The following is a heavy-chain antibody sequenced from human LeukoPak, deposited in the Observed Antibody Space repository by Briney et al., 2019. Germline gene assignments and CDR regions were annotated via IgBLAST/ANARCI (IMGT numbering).Heavy chain of an antibody. CDR1: GGSISSYY. D-gene: IGHD6-13*01. CDR3: ARVYAPYSSNHFDY. Sequence: PSETLSLTCTVSGGSISSYYWSWIRQPPGKGLEWIGYIYYSRSTNYNPSLKSRVTISVDTSKNQFSLKLSSVTAADTAVYYCARVYAPYSSNHFDYWGQGTLVTVSS. J-gene: IGHJ4*02. V-gene: IGHV4-59*01. CDR2: IYYSRST.